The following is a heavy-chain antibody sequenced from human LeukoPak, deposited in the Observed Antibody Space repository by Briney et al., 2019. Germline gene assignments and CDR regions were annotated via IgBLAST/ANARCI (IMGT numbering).Heavy chain of an antibody. CDR3: AKDAGLYYYYYGMDV. Sequence: GRSLRLSCAASGFTFSSYGMHWVRQAPGKGLEWVAVISYDGSNKYYADSVKGRFTISRDNSKNTLYLQMNSLRAEDTAVYYCAKDAGLYYYYYGMDVWGQGTTVTVSS. J-gene: IGHJ6*02. D-gene: IGHD6-13*01. V-gene: IGHV3-30*18. CDR1: GFTFSSYG. CDR2: ISYDGSNK.